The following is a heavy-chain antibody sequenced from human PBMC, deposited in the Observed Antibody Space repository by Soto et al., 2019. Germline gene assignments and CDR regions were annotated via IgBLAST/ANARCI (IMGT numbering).Heavy chain of an antibody. Sequence: SVKVSCKASGYTFTDYGISWVRQAPGQGLEWMGWIHTYNGHTNYAQKVQGRVTMTTDTSTSTAYMELRSLRPDDTAVYYCARDAQYSSRWHPIDFWGQGTLVTVSS. D-gene: IGHD6-13*01. CDR3: ARDAQYSSRWHPIDF. J-gene: IGHJ4*02. CDR2: IHTYNGHT. CDR1: GYTFTDYG. V-gene: IGHV1-18*01.